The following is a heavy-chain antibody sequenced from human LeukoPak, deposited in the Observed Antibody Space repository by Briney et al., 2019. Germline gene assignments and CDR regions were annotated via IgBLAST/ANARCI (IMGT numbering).Heavy chain of an antibody. CDR1: GFTFSSYS. CDR2: ISSSSSTI. CDR3: ARARVAAKSGYMDV. Sequence: GGSLRLSCAASGFTFSSYSMNWVRQAPGKGLEWVSYISSSSSTIYYADSVKGRFTISRDNPKNTLYLQMASLRDEDLAVYYCARARVAAKSGYMDVWGTGTTVPISS. D-gene: IGHD2-15*01. V-gene: IGHV3-48*02. J-gene: IGHJ6*03.